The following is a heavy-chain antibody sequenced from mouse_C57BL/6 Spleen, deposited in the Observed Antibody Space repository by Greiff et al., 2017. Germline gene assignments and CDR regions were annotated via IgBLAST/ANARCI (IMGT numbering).Heavy chain of an antibody. CDR2: IHPNSGST. Sequence: VQLQQPGAELVKPGASVKLSCKASGYTFTSYWMHWVKQRPGQGLEWIGMIHPNSGSTNYNEKFKSKATLTVDKSSSTAYMQLSSLTSEDSAVYYFARGYYGSSRAMDYWGQGTSVTVSS. CDR1: GYTFTSYW. V-gene: IGHV1-64*01. CDR3: ARGYYGSSRAMDY. D-gene: IGHD1-1*01. J-gene: IGHJ4*01.